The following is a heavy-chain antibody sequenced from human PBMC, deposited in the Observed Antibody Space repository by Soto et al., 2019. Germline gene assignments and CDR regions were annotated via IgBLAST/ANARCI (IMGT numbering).Heavy chain of an antibody. D-gene: IGHD3-16*02. CDR2: IYTSGST. CDR3: ARAAMYDYVWASYRYMYAFDY. CDR1: GGSISSYY. V-gene: IGHV4-4*07. J-gene: IGHJ4*02. Sequence: SETLSLTCTVSGGSISSYYWSWIRQPAGKGLEWIGRIYTSGSTNYNPSLKSRVTMSVDTSKNQFSLKLSSVTAADTAVYYCARAAMYDYVWASYRYMYAFDYWGQGTVVTVSS.